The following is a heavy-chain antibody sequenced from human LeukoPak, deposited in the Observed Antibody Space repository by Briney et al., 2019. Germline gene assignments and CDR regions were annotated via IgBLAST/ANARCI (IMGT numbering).Heavy chain of an antibody. D-gene: IGHD1-20*01. Sequence: PGGSLRLSCAASGFTFSSYEMNWVRQAPGKGLEWVSYISSSGSTIYYADSVKGGFTISRDNAKNSLYLQMNSLRAEDTAVYYCARINWNYIDYWGQGTLVTVSS. J-gene: IGHJ4*02. V-gene: IGHV3-48*03. CDR2: ISSSGSTI. CDR3: ARINWNYIDY. CDR1: GFTFSSYE.